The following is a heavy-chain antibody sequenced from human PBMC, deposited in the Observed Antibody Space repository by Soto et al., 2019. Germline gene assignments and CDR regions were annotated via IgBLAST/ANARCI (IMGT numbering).Heavy chain of an antibody. CDR2: IYYSGST. D-gene: IGHD5-12*01. CDR1: GGSISSYY. CDR3: ARDRGVYEALFDY. Sequence: LSETLSLTCTVSGGSISSYYWSWIRQPPGKGLEWIGYIYYSGSTNYNPSLKSRVTISVDTSKNQFSLKLSSVTAADTAVYYCARDRGVYEALFDYWGQGTLVTVSS. J-gene: IGHJ4*02. V-gene: IGHV4-59*01.